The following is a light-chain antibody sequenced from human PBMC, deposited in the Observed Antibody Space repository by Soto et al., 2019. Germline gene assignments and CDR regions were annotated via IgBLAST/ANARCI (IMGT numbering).Light chain of an antibody. CDR1: QSISSW. CDR2: DAS. V-gene: IGKV1-5*01. Sequence: DIQMTQSPSTLSASVGDGVTITCRASQSISSWLAWYQQKPGKAPKLLIYDASSLESGVPSRFSGSGSGTEFTLPISSLQPDDFATYYCQHYNSYSLTFGQGNNVEIK. J-gene: IGKJ1*01. CDR3: QHYNSYSLT.